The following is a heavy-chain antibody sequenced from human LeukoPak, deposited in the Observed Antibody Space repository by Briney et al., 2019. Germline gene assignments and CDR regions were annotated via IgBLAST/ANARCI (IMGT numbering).Heavy chain of an antibody. J-gene: IGHJ6*02. V-gene: IGHV3-21*01. Sequence: GGSLRLSCAASGFTFSSYSMNRVRQAPGKGLEWVSSISSSSSYIYYADSVKGRFTISRDNAKNSLYLQMNSLRAEDTAVYYCARGLPNYYGMDVWGQGTTVTVSS. CDR2: ISSSSSYI. CDR3: ARGLPNYYGMDV. CDR1: GFTFSSYS.